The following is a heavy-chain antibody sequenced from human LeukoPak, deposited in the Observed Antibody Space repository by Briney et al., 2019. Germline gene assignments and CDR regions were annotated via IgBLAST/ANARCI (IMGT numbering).Heavy chain of an antibody. CDR3: AELGITMIGGV. D-gene: IGHD3-10*02. J-gene: IGHJ6*04. V-gene: IGHV3-48*03. CDR2: ISSSGSTI. CDR1: GFTFSSYE. Sequence: GGSLRPSCAASGFTFSSYEMNWVRQAPGKGPEWVSYISSSGSTIYYADSVKGRFTISRDNAKNSLYLQMNSLRAEDTAVYYCAELGITMIGGVWGKGTTVTISS.